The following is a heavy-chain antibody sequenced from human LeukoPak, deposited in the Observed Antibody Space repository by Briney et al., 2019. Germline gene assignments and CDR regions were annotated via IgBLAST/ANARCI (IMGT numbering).Heavy chain of an antibody. J-gene: IGHJ5*02. D-gene: IGHD1-1*01. Sequence: ASVTVSCKASGGTFSSYAISWVRQAPGQGLEWMGGIIPIFGTANYAQKFQGRVTITTDESTSTAYMELSSLRSEDTAVYYCARDELEGNWFDPWGQGTLVTVSS. CDR2: IIPIFGTA. V-gene: IGHV1-69*05. CDR1: GGTFSSYA. CDR3: ARDELEGNWFDP.